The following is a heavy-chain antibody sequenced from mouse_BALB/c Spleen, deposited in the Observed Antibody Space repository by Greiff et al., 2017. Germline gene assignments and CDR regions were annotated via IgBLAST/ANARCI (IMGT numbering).Heavy chain of an antibody. CDR2: ISYSGST. Sequence: DVKLQESGPGLVKPSQSLSLTCTVTGYSITSDYAWNWIRQFPGNKLEWMGYISYSGSTSYNPSLKSRISITRDTSKNQFFLQLNSVTTEDTATYYCARDYYGSSRAMDYWGQGTSVTVSS. CDR3: ARDYYGSSRAMDY. V-gene: IGHV3-2*02. D-gene: IGHD1-1*01. J-gene: IGHJ4*01. CDR1: GYSITSDYA.